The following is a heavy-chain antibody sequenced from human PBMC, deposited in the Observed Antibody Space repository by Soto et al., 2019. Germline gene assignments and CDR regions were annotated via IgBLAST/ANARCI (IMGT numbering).Heavy chain of an antibody. CDR1: GFTFSNAW. V-gene: IGHV3-15*01. D-gene: IGHD2-8*01. CDR3: TTTKGRLEPPTNDF. J-gene: IGHJ4*02. Sequence: EVQLVESGGGLVKPGGSLRLSCAGSGFTFSNAWMSWVRRAPGKGLEWVGRIKSDAYGGAIDYAAPVKGRFTISRXXXXXXXXXXMNNLRAEDTAVYSCTTTKGRLEPPTNDFWGQGTPVIVSS. CDR2: IKSDAYGGAI.